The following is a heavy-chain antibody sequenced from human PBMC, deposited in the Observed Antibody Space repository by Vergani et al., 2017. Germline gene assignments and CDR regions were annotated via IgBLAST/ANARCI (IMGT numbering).Heavy chain of an antibody. D-gene: IGHD1-26*01. CDR1: GYSICSGYY. CDR2: ISSSSSYT. Sequence: QVQLQESGPGLVKPSETLSLTCAVSGYSICSGYYWAWIGQPPGKGLEWVSYISSSSSYTNYADSVKGRFTFARDNAKNSLYLQMNSLRAEDAAVYYCARGGQWESSLFDYWGQGTLVTVSS. CDR3: ARGGQWESSLFDY. V-gene: IGHV3-11*06. J-gene: IGHJ4*02.